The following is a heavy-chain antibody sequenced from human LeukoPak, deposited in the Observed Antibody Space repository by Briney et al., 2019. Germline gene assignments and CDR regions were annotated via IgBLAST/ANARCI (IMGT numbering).Heavy chain of an antibody. CDR1: GFTFTTYP. D-gene: IGHD3-10*01. CDR2: DGSGK. V-gene: IGHV3-30*04. J-gene: IGHJ4*02. CDR3: AREWADSYSSGSHYCFDY. Sequence: PGRSLRLSCAASGFTFTTYPMHWVRQSPGKGLEWVAVDGSGKYYTDSVKGRSTISRDNSRNTLYLQMNSLRAEDTAVYYCAREWADSYSSGSHYCFDYWGQGTLVTVSS.